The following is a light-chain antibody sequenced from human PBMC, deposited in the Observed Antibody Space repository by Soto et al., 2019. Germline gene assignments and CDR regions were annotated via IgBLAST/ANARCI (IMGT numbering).Light chain of an antibody. Sequence: AIRMTQSPSSFSASTGDRVTITCRASQGISSYLAWYQQKPGKAPKLLIYAASTLQSGGPSRFSGSRAGTDCTRTSSCLQSEDFATYYGQQYYSYPLTVGGGTKVEIK. CDR1: QGISSY. J-gene: IGKJ4*01. CDR2: AAS. V-gene: IGKV1-8*01. CDR3: QQYYSYPLT.